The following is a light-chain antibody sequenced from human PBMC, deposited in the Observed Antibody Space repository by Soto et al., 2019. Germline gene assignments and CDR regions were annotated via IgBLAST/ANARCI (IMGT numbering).Light chain of an antibody. CDR2: DAS. Sequence: DIQMTQSPSTLSACVGDRVTITCRASQSISSWLAWYQQKPGEAPKLLIYDASALPRGVPSRFSGSGSGTKFTLTIASLQPDDFATYYCQQYETFSGTFGPGTKVDI. V-gene: IGKV1-5*01. CDR3: QQYETFSGT. J-gene: IGKJ1*01. CDR1: QSISSW.